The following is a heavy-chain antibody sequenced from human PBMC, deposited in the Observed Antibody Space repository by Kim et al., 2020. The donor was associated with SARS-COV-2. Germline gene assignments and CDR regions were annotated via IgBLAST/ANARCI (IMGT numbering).Heavy chain of an antibody. CDR2: IYYGGSIK. CDR1: GFTFSNYG. J-gene: IGHJ4*02. Sequence: GGSLRLSCAASGFTFSNYGMHWVRQAPGKGLEWVAIIYYGGSIKKFADSVNGRFTISRDNSENMLYLQMNSLRAEDTAVYYCARDGKATTYGGYHFDNWGRGTLVTVSS. CDR3: ARDGKATTYGGYHFDN. V-gene: IGHV3-33*01. D-gene: IGHD3-16*01.